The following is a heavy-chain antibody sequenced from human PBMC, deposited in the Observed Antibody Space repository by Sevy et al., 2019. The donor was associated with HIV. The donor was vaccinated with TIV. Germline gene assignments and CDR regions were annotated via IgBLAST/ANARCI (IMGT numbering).Heavy chain of an antibody. CDR2: INHSGST. CDR1: GGSFTGYY. Sequence: SETLSLTCAVYGGSFTGYYWSWIRQPPGKGLEWIGQINHSGSTNYNPSLKSRVTISVDTSKNQFSLKLSSVTAADTAVYYCARVRMVRGVHYYYYSMDVWGQGTTVTVSS. V-gene: IGHV4-34*01. CDR3: ARVRMVRGVHYYYYSMDV. J-gene: IGHJ6*02. D-gene: IGHD3-10*01.